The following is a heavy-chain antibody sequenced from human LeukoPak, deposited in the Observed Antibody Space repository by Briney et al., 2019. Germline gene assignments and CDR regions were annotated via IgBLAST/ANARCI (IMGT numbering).Heavy chain of an antibody. CDR2: ISAYNGNT. J-gene: IGHJ4*02. CDR1: GYTFTSYG. Sequence: ASVKVSCKASGYTFTSYGISWVRQAPGQGLEWMGWISAYNGNTNYAQKLQGRVTMTTDTSTSTAYMELRSLRSDDTAVYYCARDLITMVRGVMVLPGYWGQGTLVTVSS. V-gene: IGHV1-18*01. D-gene: IGHD3-10*01. CDR3: ARDLITMVRGVMVLPGY.